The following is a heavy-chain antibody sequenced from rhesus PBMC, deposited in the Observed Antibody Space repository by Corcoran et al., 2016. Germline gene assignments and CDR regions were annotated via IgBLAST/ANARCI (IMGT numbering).Heavy chain of an antibody. V-gene: IGHV4-169*01. CDR3: ARPNSVVVLTAPDNSLDV. Sequence: HLQLQESCPGLVKPSETLSPTCAVSGGPTISSYCSRRRQAPGKGLEGMGYTGGSSGSTNDNPSLKSRVTLAVDTSKNQLSLKLSSVTAADTAVYYCARPNSVVVLTAPDNSLDVWGRGVLVTVSS. J-gene: IGHJ5-2*02. CDR1: GGPTISSY. CDR2: TGGSSGST. D-gene: IGHD2-15*01.